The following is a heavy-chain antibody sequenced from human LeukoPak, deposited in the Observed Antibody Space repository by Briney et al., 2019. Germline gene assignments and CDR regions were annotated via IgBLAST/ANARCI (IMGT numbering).Heavy chain of an antibody. D-gene: IGHD5-24*01. CDR3: VRGNYNFDY. J-gene: IGHJ4*02. Sequence: SQTLSLTCAISGESVSSTGASWNWIRQSPSRCLEWLGRTYYRSQWYYEYALSVKSRIVVAPDTSKNQFSLQLNSVTPEDTAVYYCVRGNYNFDYWGQGSLVTVSS. CDR2: TYYRSQWYY. CDR1: GESVSSTGAS. V-gene: IGHV6-1*01.